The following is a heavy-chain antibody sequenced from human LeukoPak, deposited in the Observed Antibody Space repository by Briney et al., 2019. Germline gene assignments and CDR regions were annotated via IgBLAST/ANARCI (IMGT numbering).Heavy chain of an antibody. V-gene: IGHV3-30-3*01. Sequence: GRSLRLSCAASGFTFSSYAMHWVRQAPGKGLEWVAVISYDGSNKYYADSVKGRFTISRDNSKNTLYLQMSSLRAEDTAVYYCARSSGYYKHFDYWGQGTLVTVSS. D-gene: IGHD3-22*01. J-gene: IGHJ4*02. CDR1: GFTFSSYA. CDR3: ARSSGYYKHFDY. CDR2: ISYDGSNK.